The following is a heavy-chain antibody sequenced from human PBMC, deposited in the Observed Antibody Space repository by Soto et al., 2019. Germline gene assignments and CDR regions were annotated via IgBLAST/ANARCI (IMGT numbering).Heavy chain of an antibody. CDR1: GGTFSSYA. Sequence: QVQLVQSGAEVMKPGSSVKVSCKASGGTFSSYAISWVRQAPGQGLEWMGGIIPIFGTANYAQKFQGRVTITADESTSTAYMERSSLGSEDTAVYYGARAEELGAYYYYYYGMDVWGQGTTVTVSS. CDR2: IIPIFGTA. J-gene: IGHJ6*02. V-gene: IGHV1-69*01. D-gene: IGHD1-26*01. CDR3: ARAEELGAYYYYYYGMDV.